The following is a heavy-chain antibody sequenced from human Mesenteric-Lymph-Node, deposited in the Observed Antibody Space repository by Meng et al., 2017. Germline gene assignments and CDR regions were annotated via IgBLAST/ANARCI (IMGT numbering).Heavy chain of an antibody. CDR3: ARDVLGGAQDY. CDR2: ISSSSSYI. V-gene: IGHV3-21*01. Sequence: GGSLRLSCTVSGGSVSSCCYYWSWIRQPPGKGLEWVSSISSSSSYIYYADSVKGRFTISRDNAKNSLYLQMNSLRAEDTAVYYCARDVLGGAQDYWGQGTLVTVSS. CDR1: GGSVSSCCYY. D-gene: IGHD3-16*01. J-gene: IGHJ4*02.